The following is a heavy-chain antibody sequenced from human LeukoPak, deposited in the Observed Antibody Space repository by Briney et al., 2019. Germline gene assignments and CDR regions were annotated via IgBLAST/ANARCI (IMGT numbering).Heavy chain of an antibody. CDR3: ARVPITMTENWFDP. CDR1: GYTFTSYN. D-gene: IGHD3-22*01. Sequence: ASVKVSCKASGYTFTSYNMHWVRQAPGQGLEWMGRIIPILGIANYAQKFQGRVTITADKSTSTAYMELSSLRSEDTAVYYCARVPITMTENWFDPWGQGTLVTVSS. J-gene: IGHJ5*02. CDR2: IIPILGIA. V-gene: IGHV1-69*02.